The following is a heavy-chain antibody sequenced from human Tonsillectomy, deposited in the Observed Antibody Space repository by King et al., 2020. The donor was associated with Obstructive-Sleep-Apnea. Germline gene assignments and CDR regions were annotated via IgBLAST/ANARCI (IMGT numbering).Heavy chain of an antibody. CDR2: ISANADST. CDR1: GFTFGSFP. V-gene: IGHV3-64D*09. CDR3: VKDSTYDFWSGYFDS. D-gene: IGHD3-3*01. Sequence: VQLVESRGGLAQPGGSLRISCSASGFTFGSFPLHWVRQAPGKGLELLSSISANADSTYYAGSVTGRFTISRDNSKNTLHLQMSSLRPEDTAVYYCVKDSTYDFWSGYFDSRGQGTLVIVSS. J-gene: IGHJ4*02.